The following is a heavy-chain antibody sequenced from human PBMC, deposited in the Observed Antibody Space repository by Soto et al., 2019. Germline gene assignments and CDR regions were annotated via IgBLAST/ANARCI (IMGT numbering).Heavy chain of an antibody. Sequence: GASVKVSCTASGYTFTSYGISWVRQAPGQGLEWMGWISAYNGNTNYAQKLQGRVTMTTDTSTSTAYMELRSLRSDDTAVYYCATDSCCSSTSCPCCIDPWGQGTVVT. J-gene: IGHJ5*02. CDR3: ATDSCCSSTSCPCCIDP. CDR2: ISAYNGNT. V-gene: IGHV1-18*01. D-gene: IGHD2-2*01. CDR1: GYTFTSYG.